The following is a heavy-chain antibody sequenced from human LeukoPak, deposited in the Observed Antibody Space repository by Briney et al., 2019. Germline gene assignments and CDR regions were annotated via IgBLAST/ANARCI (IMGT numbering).Heavy chain of an antibody. D-gene: IGHD1-7*01. CDR1: GGSISSSSYY. CDR2: IYYSGST. V-gene: IGHV4-39*07. J-gene: IGHJ3*02. CDR3: ARARQYNWNYVSAFDI. Sequence: SETLSLTCTVSGGSISSSSYYWGWIRQPPGKGLEWIGSIYYSGSTYYNPSLKSRVTISVDTSKNQFSLKLSSVTAADTAVYYCARARQYNWNYVSAFDIWGQGTMVTVFS.